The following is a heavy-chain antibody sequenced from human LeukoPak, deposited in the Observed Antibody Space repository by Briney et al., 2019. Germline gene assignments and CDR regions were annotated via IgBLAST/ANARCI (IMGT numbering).Heavy chain of an antibody. CDR3: AKDREFMLRGVGNWFDP. Sequence: GGSLRLSCAASGFTFSSYGMHWVRQAPGKGLEWVAFIRYDGSNKYYADSVKGRFTISTDNSKNTLYLQMNSLRAEDTAVYYCAKDREFMLRGVGNWFDPWGQGTLVTVSS. D-gene: IGHD3-10*01. J-gene: IGHJ5*02. V-gene: IGHV3-30*02. CDR1: GFTFSSYG. CDR2: IRYDGSNK.